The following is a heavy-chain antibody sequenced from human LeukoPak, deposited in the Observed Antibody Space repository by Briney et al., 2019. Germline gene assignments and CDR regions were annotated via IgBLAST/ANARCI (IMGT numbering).Heavy chain of an antibody. V-gene: IGHV3-33*08. CDR2: IWNDGSDM. Sequence: PGGSLRLSCAASGFSFSTYSMNWVRQAPGKGLEWVALIWNDGSDMSYADSVKGRFTISRDNSKNTLDLQMNSLRAEDMAVYYCARGPWASGTQITSLDLWGRGTLVTVSS. CDR3: ARGPWASGTQITSLDL. CDR1: GFSFSTYS. D-gene: IGHD3-10*01. J-gene: IGHJ2*01.